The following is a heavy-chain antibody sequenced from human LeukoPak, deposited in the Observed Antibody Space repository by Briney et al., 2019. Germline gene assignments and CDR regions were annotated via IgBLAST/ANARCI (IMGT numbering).Heavy chain of an antibody. J-gene: IGHJ4*02. CDR2: IHASGPT. D-gene: IGHD6-6*01. Sequence: PSETLSLTCTVSGGSISTYYWSWIRRPPEKGLEWIAYIHASGPTNYNPSLKSRITISVDTSKNQFSLKLSSVTAADTAVYYCARHDAGIAARPFDNWGQGTLVTVSS. V-gene: IGHV4-4*09. CDR3: ARHDAGIAARPFDN. CDR1: GGSISTYY.